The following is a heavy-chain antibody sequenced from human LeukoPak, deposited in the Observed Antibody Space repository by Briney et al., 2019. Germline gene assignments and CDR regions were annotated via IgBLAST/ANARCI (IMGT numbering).Heavy chain of an antibody. D-gene: IGHD5-12*01. V-gene: IGHV4-34*01. CDR3: ARGYSGYDHNPVFLY. Sequence: SETLSLTCAVYGGSFSGYYWNWIRQPPGKGLEWIGEINHSGSTNYNPSHKSRVTISVDTSKNQFSLKLSSVTAADTAVYYCARGYSGYDHNPVFLYWGQGTLVTVSS. CDR2: INHSGST. J-gene: IGHJ4*02. CDR1: GGSFSGYY.